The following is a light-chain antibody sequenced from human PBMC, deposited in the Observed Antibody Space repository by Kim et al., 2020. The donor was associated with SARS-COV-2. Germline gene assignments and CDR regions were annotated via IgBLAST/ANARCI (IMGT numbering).Light chain of an antibody. V-gene: IGKV1-5*03. CDR2: KAS. Sequence: DIQMTQSPSTLSTSVGDRVTITCRASQSISSWLAWYQQKPGKAPKLLIYKASSLESGVPSRFSGSGSGTEFTLTISSLQPDDFATYYCQQYNSNRLTFGGGTKVDIK. J-gene: IGKJ4*01. CDR1: QSISSW. CDR3: QQYNSNRLT.